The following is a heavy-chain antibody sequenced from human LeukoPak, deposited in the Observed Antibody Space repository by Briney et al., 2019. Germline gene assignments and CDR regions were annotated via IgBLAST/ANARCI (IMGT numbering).Heavy chain of an antibody. Sequence: SETLSLTCTVTGGSFSTYYWSWIRQPPGKGLEWIGEINHSGSTNYNPSLKSRVTISVDTSKNQFSLKLSSVTAADTAVYYCARGERGYSSSWYDYWGQETLVTVSS. CDR3: ARGERGYSSSWYDY. D-gene: IGHD6-13*01. CDR1: GGSFSTYY. V-gene: IGHV4-34*01. CDR2: INHSGST. J-gene: IGHJ4*02.